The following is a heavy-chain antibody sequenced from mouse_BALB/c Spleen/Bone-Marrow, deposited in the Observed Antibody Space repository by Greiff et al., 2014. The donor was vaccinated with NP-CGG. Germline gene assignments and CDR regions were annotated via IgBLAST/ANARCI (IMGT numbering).Heavy chain of an antibody. V-gene: IGHV14-4*02. Sequence: EVQLQQSGAELVRSGASVRLSCTASGFNIKDYYIHWVKQRPKQGLEWIGWIDPENGDTEYAEKFQDKATVTADTSSNTAYMQLSSLASEDTAVYYCNGNYGNDDPMDYWGPGTSVTVSS. D-gene: IGHD2-2*01. CDR1: GFNIKDYY. J-gene: IGHJ4*01. CDR2: IDPENGDT. CDR3: NGNYGNDDPMDY.